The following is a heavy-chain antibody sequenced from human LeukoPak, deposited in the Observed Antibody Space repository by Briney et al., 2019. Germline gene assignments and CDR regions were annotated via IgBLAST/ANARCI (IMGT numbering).Heavy chain of an antibody. Sequence: QPGGSLRLSCAASGFTFSSYWMHWVRQAPGKGLVWVSRINTDGSSTSYADSVKGRFTISRGNAKNTLYLQMNSLRAEDTAVYYCARDGHYDILTGYFQDWGQGTLVTVSS. V-gene: IGHV3-74*01. J-gene: IGHJ1*01. D-gene: IGHD3-9*01. CDR1: GFTFSSYW. CDR3: ARDGHYDILTGYFQD. CDR2: INTDGSST.